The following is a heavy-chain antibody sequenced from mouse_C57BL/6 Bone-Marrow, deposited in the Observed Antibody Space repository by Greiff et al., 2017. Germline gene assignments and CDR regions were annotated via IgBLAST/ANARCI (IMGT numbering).Heavy chain of an antibody. J-gene: IGHJ3*01. CDR2: IDPSDSET. CDR3: ARWGYYGSGGWFAY. CDR1: GYTFTSYW. Sequence: VQLQQPGAELVRPGSSVKLSCKASGYTFTSYWMHWVKQRPIQGLEWIGNIDPSDSETHYNQKFKDKATLTVDKSSSTAYMQLSSLTSEDSADYYCARWGYYGSGGWFAYWGQGTLVTVSA. D-gene: IGHD1-1*01. V-gene: IGHV1-52*01.